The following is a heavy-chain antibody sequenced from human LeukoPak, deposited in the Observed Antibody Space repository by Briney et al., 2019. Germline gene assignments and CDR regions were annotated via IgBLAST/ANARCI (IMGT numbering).Heavy chain of an antibody. CDR1: GGTFSSYA. CDR2: IVPIFGTE. CDR3: ARGLDSTVRLYYYYYYMDV. Sequence: ASVKLSCKASGGTFSSYAISWVGQAPGQGLEWMGGIVPIFGTENYAQKLQGRVTITADESTSPADMERRRLRSEDTAVYYWARGLDSTVRLYYYYYYMDVWGKGTTVTVSS. D-gene: IGHD4-11*01. J-gene: IGHJ6*03. V-gene: IGHV1-69*01.